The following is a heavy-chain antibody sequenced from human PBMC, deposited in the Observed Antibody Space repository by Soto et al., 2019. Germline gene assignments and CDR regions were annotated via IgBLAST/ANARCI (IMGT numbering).Heavy chain of an antibody. J-gene: IGHJ2*01. Sequence: QVTLKESGPVMVKPTETLTLTCTVSGFSFSNARMGVSWIRQPPGKALEWLAHIFSNDEKSYSTSLKSRLTISKDTSKSHVVLTMTNMDPVDTATYYCARNAKSKAAAGAGFDLWGRGTLVTVSS. D-gene: IGHD6-13*01. CDR1: GFSFSNARMG. CDR2: IFSNDEK. V-gene: IGHV2-26*01. CDR3: ARNAKSKAAAGAGFDL.